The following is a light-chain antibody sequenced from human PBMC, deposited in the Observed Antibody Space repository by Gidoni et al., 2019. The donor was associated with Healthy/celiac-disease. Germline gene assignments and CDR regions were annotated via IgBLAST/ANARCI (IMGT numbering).Light chain of an antibody. Sequence: EIVLTQSPGTLFLSPGERATLSCRASQSVSSSYLAWYQQKPGQAPRLLIYGASSRATGIPERFSGSGSGTDFTLTISRLEPEDFAVYYCQQYGSSPPLTFGGGTKVEIK. CDR3: QQYGSSPPLT. V-gene: IGKV3-20*01. J-gene: IGKJ4*01. CDR1: QSVSSSY. CDR2: GAS.